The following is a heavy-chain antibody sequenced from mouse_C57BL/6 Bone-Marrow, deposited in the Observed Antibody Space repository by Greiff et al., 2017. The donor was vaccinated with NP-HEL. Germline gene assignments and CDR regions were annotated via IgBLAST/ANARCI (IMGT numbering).Heavy chain of an antibody. CDR2: INPSNGGT. J-gene: IGHJ1*03. D-gene: IGHD1-1*01. Sequence: QVQLQQPGTELVKPGASVKLSCKASGYTFTSYWMHWVKQRPGQGLEWIGNINPSNGGTNYNEKFKSKATLTVDKSSSTAYMQLSSLTSEDSAVYYCAILGDITTVLYWYFDVWGTGTTVTVSS. V-gene: IGHV1-53*01. CDR1: GYTFTSYW. CDR3: AILGDITTVLYWYFDV.